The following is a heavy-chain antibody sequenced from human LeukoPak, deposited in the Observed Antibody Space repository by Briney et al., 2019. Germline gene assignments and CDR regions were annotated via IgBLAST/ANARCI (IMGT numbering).Heavy chain of an antibody. V-gene: IGHV3-30*02. J-gene: IGHJ4*02. CDR2: IRYDGSNK. CDR3: AKSQRYCSGGSCYQDY. CDR1: AFTFSSYG. D-gene: IGHD2-15*01. Sequence: PGGSLRLSCAASAFTFSSYGMHWVRQAPGKGLEWVAFIRYDGSNKYYADSVKGRFTISRDNSRNTLYLQMNSLRAEDTAVYYCAKSQRYCSGGSCYQDYWGEGTLVTVSS.